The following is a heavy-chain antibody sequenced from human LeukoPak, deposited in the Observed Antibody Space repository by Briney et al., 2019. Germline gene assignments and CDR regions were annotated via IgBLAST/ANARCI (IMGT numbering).Heavy chain of an antibody. CDR1: GSTFTAYY. J-gene: IGHJ4*02. CDR2: INPSSGDT. CDR3: AYVVGPIPS. Sequence: ASVKVSCKASGSTFTAYYMHWVRQAPGQGLEWMGWINPSSGDTNFPQKFQGRVTMTRDTSISTAYMELSRLTSDDTAVYYCAYVVGPIPSWGQGTLVTVSS. V-gene: IGHV1-2*02. D-gene: IGHD2-21*01.